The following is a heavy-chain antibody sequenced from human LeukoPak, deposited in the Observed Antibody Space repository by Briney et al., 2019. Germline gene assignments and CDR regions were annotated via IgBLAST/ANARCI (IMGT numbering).Heavy chain of an antibody. D-gene: IGHD2-2*01. CDR3: ARGGAPYCSSTSCYEDRFDP. V-gene: IGHV3-7*05. CDR2: IKQDGSQK. Sequence: GGSLRLSCAVSGFTFSSYWMNWVRQAPGKGLEWVANIKQDGSQKYYVDSVRGRFTISRDNAKNSLYLQMISLRAEDTAVYYCARGGAPYCSSTSCYEDRFDPWGQGTLVTVSS. J-gene: IGHJ5*02. CDR1: GFTFSSYW.